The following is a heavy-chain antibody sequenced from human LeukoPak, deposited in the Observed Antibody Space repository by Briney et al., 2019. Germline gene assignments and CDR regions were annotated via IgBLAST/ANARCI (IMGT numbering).Heavy chain of an antibody. CDR3: ARSGHCSGTSCYGEGIDF. CDR2: INPNSGGT. Sequence: EASVKVSCKASGYTFTGYYMHWVRQAPGQGLEWMGWINPNSGGTNYAQKFQGRVTMTRDTSISTAYMELSRLRSDDTAVYFCARSGHCSGTSCYGEGIDFWGQGTLVTVSS. D-gene: IGHD2-2*01. J-gene: IGHJ4*02. CDR1: GYTFTGYY. V-gene: IGHV1-2*02.